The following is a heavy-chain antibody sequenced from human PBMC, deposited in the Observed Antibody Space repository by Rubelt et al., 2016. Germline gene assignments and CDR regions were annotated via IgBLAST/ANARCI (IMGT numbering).Heavy chain of an antibody. CDR2: ISSSSSTI. J-gene: IGHJ4*02. V-gene: IGHV3-48*01. Sequence: RGEGLGWVSYISSSSSTIYYADSVKGRFTISRDNAKNSLYLQMNSLRAEDTAVYYCARSIAVAGEFDYWGQGTLVTVSS. CDR3: ARSIAVAGEFDY. D-gene: IGHD6-19*01.